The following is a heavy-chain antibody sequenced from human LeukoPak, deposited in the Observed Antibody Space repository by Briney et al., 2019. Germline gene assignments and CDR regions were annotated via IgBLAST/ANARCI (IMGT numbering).Heavy chain of an antibody. CDR3: ARSVGMVRVNWFDP. CDR2: IIPIFGTA. J-gene: IGHJ5*02. V-gene: IGHV1-69*13. D-gene: IGHD3-10*01. CDR1: GGTFSSYA. Sequence: SVKVSCKASGGTFSSYAISWVRRAPGQGLEWMGGIIPIFGTANYAQKFQGRVTITADESTSTAYMELSSLRSEDTAVYYCARSVGMVRVNWFDPWGQGTLVTVSS.